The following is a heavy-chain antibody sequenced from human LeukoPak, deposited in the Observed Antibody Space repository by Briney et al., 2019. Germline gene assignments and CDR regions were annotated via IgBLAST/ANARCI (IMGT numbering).Heavy chain of an antibody. CDR1: GFTFSNYR. V-gene: IGHV3-7*01. Sequence: GGSLRLSCAASGFTFSNYRMTWVRQAPGKGLEWVANINEDGRERFYVDSVKGRFTISRDNTKNSLYLQMNSLRAEDTAVYYCARGVVPDYWGQGTLVTVPS. CDR2: INEDGRER. D-gene: IGHD2-15*01. CDR3: ARGVVPDY. J-gene: IGHJ4*02.